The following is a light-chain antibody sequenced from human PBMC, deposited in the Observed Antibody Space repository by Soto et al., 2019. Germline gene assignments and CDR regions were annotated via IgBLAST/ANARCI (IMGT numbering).Light chain of an antibody. CDR2: WAS. Sequence: DIVMTQSPDSLAVSLGERATINCKSSQSVLYSSNNKNYLAWYQQKPGQPPKLLIYWASTRESGVPDRFSGSGSGTDSTLTIGSLQAEDVAVYYCQQYYSTPPYTFGQGTKLEIK. V-gene: IGKV4-1*01. J-gene: IGKJ2*01. CDR1: QSVLYSSNNKNY. CDR3: QQYYSTPPYT.